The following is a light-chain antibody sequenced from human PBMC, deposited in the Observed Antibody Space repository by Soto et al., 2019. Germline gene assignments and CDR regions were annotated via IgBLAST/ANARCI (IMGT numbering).Light chain of an antibody. V-gene: IGKV3-11*01. CDR2: DAS. J-gene: IGKJ5*01. Sequence: EIVLTQSPATLSLSPGERATLSCRASRSVRSYLAWYQQKPGQAARLLIYDASNRAAGIPARFSGSGSETGFTLTNSNLKPEDFAVYYCQQRYAGPPITFRQGTRLEIK. CDR1: RSVRSY. CDR3: QQRYAGPPIT.